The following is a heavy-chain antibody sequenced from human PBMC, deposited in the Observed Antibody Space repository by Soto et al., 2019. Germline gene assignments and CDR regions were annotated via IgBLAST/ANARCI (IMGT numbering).Heavy chain of an antibody. D-gene: IGHD2-2*03. CDR2: ISGSGNTI. J-gene: IGHJ6*02. Sequence: QPGGSLRLSCAASGLTFSSYEMNWVRQAPGKGLECVSYISGSGNTIYYADSVKGRFTISRDNSKNTLYLQMNSLRAEDTAVYYCARDRGYCSSTSCAYYYYYGMDVWGQGTTVTVSS. CDR3: ARDRGYCSSTSCAYYYYYGMDV. CDR1: GLTFSSYE. V-gene: IGHV3-48*03.